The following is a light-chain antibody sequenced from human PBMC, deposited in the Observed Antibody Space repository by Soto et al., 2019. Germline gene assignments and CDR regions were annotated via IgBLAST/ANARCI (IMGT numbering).Light chain of an antibody. CDR1: SSNSGAGHD. J-gene: IGLJ3*02. CDR3: QSFDSSLNGWV. Sequence: QSVLTQPPSVSGAPGQRVTISCTGSSSNSGAGHDVHWYQQVPGTAPKLLVSGNTNRPSGVPDRFSGCNSGTSASLAITGLQAEDEADYYCQSFDSSLNGWVFGGGTQLTVL. CDR2: GNT. V-gene: IGLV1-40*01.